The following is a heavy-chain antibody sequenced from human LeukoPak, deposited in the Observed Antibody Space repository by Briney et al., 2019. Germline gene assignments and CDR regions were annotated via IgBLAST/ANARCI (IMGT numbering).Heavy chain of an antibody. Sequence: PSETLSLTCAVYGGSFSGYYWSWIRQPPGKGLEWIGEINHSGSTNYNPSLKSRVTISVDTSKNQFSLKLSSVTAADTAVYYCARATSYYYYDSSGCNYWGQGTLVTVSS. D-gene: IGHD3-22*01. V-gene: IGHV4-34*01. J-gene: IGHJ4*02. CDR2: INHSGST. CDR3: ARATSYYYYDSSGCNY. CDR1: GGSFSGYY.